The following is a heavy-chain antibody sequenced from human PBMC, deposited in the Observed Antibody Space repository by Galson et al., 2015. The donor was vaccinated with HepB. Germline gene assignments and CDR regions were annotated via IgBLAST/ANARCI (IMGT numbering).Heavy chain of an antibody. V-gene: IGHV3-66*02. D-gene: IGHD3-3*01. CDR2: IYSDGSI. Sequence: SLRLSCAASGVTVSNNYMSWVRQAPGMGLEWVSVIYSDGSIYYIDSVKGRFTISRDNSKNTLYLQMNSLRAEDTAVYYCASGRGFWSGYSQDYWGQGNLVTDSS. CDR3: ASGRGFWSGYSQDY. J-gene: IGHJ4*02. CDR1: GVTVSNNY.